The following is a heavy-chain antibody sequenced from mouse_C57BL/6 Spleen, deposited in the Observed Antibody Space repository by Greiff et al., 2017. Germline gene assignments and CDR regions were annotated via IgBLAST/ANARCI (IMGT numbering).Heavy chain of an antibody. CDR2: IDPETGGT. V-gene: IGHV1-15*01. CDR3: TRDYGSSASLYYAMGY. CDR1: GYTFTDYE. J-gene: IGHJ4*01. D-gene: IGHD1-1*01. Sequence: QVQLQQSGAELVRPGASVTLSCKASGYTFTDYEMHWVKQTPVHGLEWIGAIDPETGGTAYNQKFKGKAILTADKSSSTAYMELRSLTSEDSAVYYCTRDYGSSASLYYAMGYWGQGASVTVSS.